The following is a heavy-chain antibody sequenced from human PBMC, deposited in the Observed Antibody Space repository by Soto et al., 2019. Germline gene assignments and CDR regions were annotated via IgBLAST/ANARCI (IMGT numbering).Heavy chain of an antibody. V-gene: IGHV1-3*01. J-gene: IGHJ5*02. Sequence: GASVKDSCKASGYTFTSYAMHWVRQAPGQRLEWMGWINAGNGNTKYSQKFQGRVTITRDTSASTAYMELSSLRSEDTAVYYCARGRADSIPINWFDPWGQGTLVTVSS. D-gene: IGHD6-25*01. CDR2: INAGNGNT. CDR1: GYTFTSYA. CDR3: ARGRADSIPINWFDP.